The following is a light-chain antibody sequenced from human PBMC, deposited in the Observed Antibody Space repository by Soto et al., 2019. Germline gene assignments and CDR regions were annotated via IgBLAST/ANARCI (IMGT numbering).Light chain of an antibody. V-gene: IGLV2-14*01. CDR2: DVS. J-gene: IGLJ1*01. Sequence: QSALTQPASVSGSPGQSITISCTGTSSDVGRYNYVSCYHQHPGKAPQLMIYDVSNRPSGVSNRFSGSKSGNTASLTISGLQPEDEADYYCSSYTTSSTYVFGTGTKLTVL. CDR1: SSDVGRYNY. CDR3: SSYTTSSTYV.